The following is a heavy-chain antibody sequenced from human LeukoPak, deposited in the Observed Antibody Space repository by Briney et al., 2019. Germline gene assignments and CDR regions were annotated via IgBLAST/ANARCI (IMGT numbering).Heavy chain of an antibody. CDR1: GYTFTSYA. D-gene: IGHD3-22*01. J-gene: IGHJ3*01. V-gene: IGHV1-2*02. Sequence: ASVKVSCKASGYTFTSYAMNWVRQAPGQGLEWMGWIKPNTGDTHSAQNFQGRVTMTRDTSINTAYMEVSRLRSDDTAVYYCARESPRTGYYYGDDAFDFWGQGTMVTVSS. CDR2: IKPNTGDT. CDR3: ARESPRTGYYYGDDAFDF.